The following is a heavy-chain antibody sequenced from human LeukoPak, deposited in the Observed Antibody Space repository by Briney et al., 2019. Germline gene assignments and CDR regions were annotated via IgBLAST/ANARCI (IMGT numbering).Heavy chain of an antibody. CDR3: ARDYREQWLLRSIDS. J-gene: IGHJ4*02. Sequence: TGGSLRLSCAASGFTFSSYSMNWVRQAPGKGLEWVSSISGTSTYIYYADSVKGRFTISRDNAKNSLYLQMNSLRAEDTAIYYCARDYREQWLLRSIDSWGQGTLVTVSS. CDR2: ISGTSTYI. CDR1: GFTFSSYS. D-gene: IGHD6-19*01. V-gene: IGHV3-21*01.